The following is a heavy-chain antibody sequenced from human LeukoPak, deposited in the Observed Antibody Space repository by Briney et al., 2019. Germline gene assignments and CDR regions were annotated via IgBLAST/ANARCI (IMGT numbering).Heavy chain of an antibody. CDR2: ISLSGLT. CDR3: SRESGAFSPFGY. CDR1: GGSISSTNW. J-gene: IGHJ4*02. Sequence: SGTLSLTCGVSGGSISSTNWYSWVRQPPGQGLEWIGEISLSGLTNYNPSLKSRVTMSLDKSKNLLSLTPTSVTAADTAVYYCSRESGAFSPFGYWGQGTLVTVTS. V-gene: IGHV4-4*02. D-gene: IGHD1-26*01.